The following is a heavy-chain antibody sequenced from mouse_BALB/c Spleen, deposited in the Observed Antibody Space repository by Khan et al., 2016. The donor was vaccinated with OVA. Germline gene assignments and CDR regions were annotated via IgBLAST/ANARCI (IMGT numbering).Heavy chain of an antibody. Sequence: MQLEESGPELVKPGASVKIPCKASGYPFTDYNMAWVKQSHGRGLEWIGDIFPNNGGTVYNQKFKGKATLTVDKSSSIAFMELRRLTSEDTAVYCCARHGYGGFAYWGQGTLVTVSA. D-gene: IGHD2-2*01. CDR2: IFPNNGGT. CDR1: GYPFTDYN. J-gene: IGHJ3*01. CDR3: ARHGYGGFAY. V-gene: IGHV1-18*01.